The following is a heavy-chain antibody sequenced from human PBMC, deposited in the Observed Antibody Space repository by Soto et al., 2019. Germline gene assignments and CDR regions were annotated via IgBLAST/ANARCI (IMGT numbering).Heavy chain of an antibody. Sequence: KPSETLSLTCTVSGGSISSGDYYWSWIRQPPGKGLEWIGYIYYSGSTYYNPSLKSRVTISVDTSKNQFSLKLSSVTAADTAVYYCARDRTLNNPTVFWTWFDPWGQGTLVTVSS. V-gene: IGHV4-30-4*01. J-gene: IGHJ5*02. D-gene: IGHD3-3*01. CDR1: GGSISSGDYY. CDR2: IYYSGST. CDR3: ARDRTLNNPTVFWTWFDP.